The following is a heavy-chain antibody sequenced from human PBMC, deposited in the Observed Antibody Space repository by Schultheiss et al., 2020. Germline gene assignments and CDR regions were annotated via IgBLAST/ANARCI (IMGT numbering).Heavy chain of an antibody. Sequence: GGSLRLSCAASGFTFNNYWMHWVRQAPGRGLVWVSRINSDGSTTTYADSVKGRFTISRDNAKNTLYLQMNSLRDEDTAVYYCARFGGSGSYYDPFDIWGQGTMVTVSS. CDR1: GFTFNNYW. V-gene: IGHV3-74*01. CDR2: INSDGSTT. J-gene: IGHJ3*02. D-gene: IGHD3-10*01. CDR3: ARFGGSGSYYDPFDI.